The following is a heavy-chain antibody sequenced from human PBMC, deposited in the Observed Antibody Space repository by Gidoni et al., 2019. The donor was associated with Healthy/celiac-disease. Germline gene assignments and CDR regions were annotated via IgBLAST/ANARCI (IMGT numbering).Heavy chain of an antibody. CDR3: ARDKYDILTGYYNVRYFDY. CDR2: IYYSGST. CDR1: GGSISSGGYY. Sequence: QVQLQESGPGLVKPSQTLSLTCTVSGGSISSGGYYWSWIRQHPGKGLEWIGYIYYSGSTYYNPSLKSRVTISVDTSKNQFSLKLSSVTAADTAVYYCARDKYDILTGYYNVRYFDYWGQGTLVTVSS. V-gene: IGHV4-31*03. J-gene: IGHJ4*02. D-gene: IGHD3-9*01.